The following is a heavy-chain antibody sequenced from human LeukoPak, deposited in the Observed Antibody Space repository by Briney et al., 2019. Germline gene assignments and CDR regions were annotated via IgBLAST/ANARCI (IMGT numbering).Heavy chain of an antibody. CDR3: AKLWYSGSYYLPDS. D-gene: IGHD1-26*01. CDR2: INSYSGNT. J-gene: IGHJ4*02. V-gene: IGHV1-18*01. CDR1: GYTFTSYS. Sequence: GASVKVSCKASGYTFTSYSISWVQQAPGQGLEWVAWINSYSGNTDYAQKLQGRVTMTTDTSTGTAYMELRSLRSDDTAVYYCAKLWYSGSYYLPDSWGQGTLVTVSS.